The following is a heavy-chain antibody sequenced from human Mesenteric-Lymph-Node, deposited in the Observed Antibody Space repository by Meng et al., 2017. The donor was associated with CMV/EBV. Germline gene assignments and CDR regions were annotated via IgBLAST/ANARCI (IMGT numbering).Heavy chain of an antibody. J-gene: IGHJ3*02. Sequence: GESLKISCAASGFTFSSSCIHWVCQAPEKGLEWVADIKCDGSEKYYADSVKGRLTISRDNAKKSLYLQMNSLRAEDTALYHCARSPYCSSTSCPGAFDIWGQGTMVTVSS. CDR2: IKCDGSEK. CDR1: GFTFSSSC. V-gene: IGHV3-52*01. D-gene: IGHD2-2*01. CDR3: ARSPYCSSTSCPGAFDI.